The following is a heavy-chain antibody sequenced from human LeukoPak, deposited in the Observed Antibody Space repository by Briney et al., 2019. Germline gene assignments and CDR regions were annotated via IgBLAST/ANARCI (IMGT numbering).Heavy chain of an antibody. V-gene: IGHV4-4*09. CDR3: ASLSIGPSPYFYYYMDV. CDR2: IYTSGNT. CDR1: GASIDSYY. J-gene: IGHJ6*03. D-gene: IGHD2-21*01. Sequence: SETLSLTCSVSGASIDSYYWGWIRQPPGKGLEWIGYIYTSGNTIYNPSLKSPVTISMDTSKNQFSLKMRSMTAADTAVYYCASLSIGPSPYFYYYMDVWGKGTSVTVSS.